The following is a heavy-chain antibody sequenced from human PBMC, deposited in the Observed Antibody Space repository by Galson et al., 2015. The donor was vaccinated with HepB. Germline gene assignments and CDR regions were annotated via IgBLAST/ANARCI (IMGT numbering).Heavy chain of an antibody. V-gene: IGHV3-33*01. CDR2: IWYDGSNK. CDR1: GFTFSSYG. CDR3: ASALRLGELSLLGLGY. D-gene: IGHD3-16*02. Sequence: SLRLSCAASGFTFSSYGMHWVRQAPGKGLEWVAVIWYDGSNKYYADSVKGRFTISRDNSKNTLYLQMNSLRAEDTAVYYCASALRLGELSLLGLGYWGQGTLVTVSS. J-gene: IGHJ4*02.